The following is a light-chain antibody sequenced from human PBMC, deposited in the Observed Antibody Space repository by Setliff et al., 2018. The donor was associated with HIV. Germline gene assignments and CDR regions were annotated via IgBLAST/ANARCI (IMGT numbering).Light chain of an antibody. J-gene: IGLJ1*01. Sequence: QSALTQPASVSGSPGQSITISCTGASSDVGGYSFVSWYQQHPGKAPKLMIYDVSYRPSGVSDRFSGSKSGNTASLTISGLQAEGEADYYCSSYTSSTPLYVFGTGTKVTVL. CDR3: SSYTSSTPLYV. V-gene: IGLV2-14*03. CDR2: DVS. CDR1: SSDVGGYSF.